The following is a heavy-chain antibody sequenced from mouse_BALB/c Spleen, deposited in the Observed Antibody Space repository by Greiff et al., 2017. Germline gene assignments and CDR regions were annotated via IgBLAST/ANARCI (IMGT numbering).Heavy chain of an antibody. CDR3: AREYGNSPMDY. V-gene: IGHV1-14*01. J-gene: IGHJ4*01. D-gene: IGHD2-10*02. CDR1: GYTFTSYV. CDR2: INPYNDGT. Sequence: EVQLQQSGPELVKPGASVKMSCKASGYTFTSYVMHWVKQKPGQGLEWIGYINPYNDGTKYNEKFKGKATLTSDKSSSTAYMELSSLTSEDSAVYYCAREYGNSPMDYWGQGTSVTVSS.